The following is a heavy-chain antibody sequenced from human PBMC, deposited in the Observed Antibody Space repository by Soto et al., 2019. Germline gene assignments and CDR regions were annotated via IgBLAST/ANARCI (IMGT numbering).Heavy chain of an antibody. J-gene: IGHJ4*02. CDR2: IFPLTYIP. CDR1: GGTFRNYP. V-gene: IGHV1-69*02. Sequence: QVQLVQYGPEVKKPGSSVKVSCKASGGTFRNYPINWVRQAPVQVLEWMGSIFPLTYIPDYAHTFQARLTISADKPTSTAYMELSSLTSDDTAMYFCARGPFVVSNYLESWGQGTLVTVSS. CDR3: ARGPFVVSNYLES.